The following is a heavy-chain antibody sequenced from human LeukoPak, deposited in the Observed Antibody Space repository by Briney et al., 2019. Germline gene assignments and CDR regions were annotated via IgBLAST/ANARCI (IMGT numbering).Heavy chain of an antibody. CDR2: IIPILGIA. CDR3: ARELGGGNYLDY. Sequence: SVKVSCKASGGTFRSYAISWVRQAPGQGLEWMGRIIPILGIANYAQKFQGRVTITADKSTSTAYMELSSLRSEDTAVYYCARELGGGNYLDYWGQGTLVTVSS. V-gene: IGHV1-69*04. D-gene: IGHD3-16*02. CDR1: GGTFRSYA. J-gene: IGHJ4*02.